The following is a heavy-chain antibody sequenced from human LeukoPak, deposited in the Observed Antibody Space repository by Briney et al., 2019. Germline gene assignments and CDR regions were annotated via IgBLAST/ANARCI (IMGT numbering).Heavy chain of an antibody. J-gene: IGHJ6*03. D-gene: IGHD2-8*02. CDR2: ISSSSTYI. CDR1: GFTFSTYS. CDR3: ARVSTTGYDYHMDV. V-gene: IGHV3-21*01. Sequence: GGSLRLSCAASGFTFSTYSIIWVRQAPGKGLEWVSSISSSSTYIYYGDSVKGRFTISRDKAKNSSYLQMSSLRAEDTAVYYCARVSTTGYDYHMDVWGKGTAVTISS.